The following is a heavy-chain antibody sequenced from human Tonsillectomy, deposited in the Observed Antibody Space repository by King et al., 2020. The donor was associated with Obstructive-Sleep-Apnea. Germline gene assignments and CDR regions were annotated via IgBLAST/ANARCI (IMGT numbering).Heavy chain of an antibody. CDR1: GGSIISTDYY. J-gene: IGHJ3*02. Sequence: QLQESGPGLVKPSETLSLTCTVSGGSIISTDYYWGWIRQPPGKGLEWIASIYYSGSTYYNPSLKSRVTISVDTSKNQFSLKLSSVTAADTAVYYCARPAYCGADCYSYGAFDIWGQGTMVTVSS. D-gene: IGHD2-21*02. CDR3: ARPAYCGADCYSYGAFDI. V-gene: IGHV4-39*07. CDR2: IYYSGST.